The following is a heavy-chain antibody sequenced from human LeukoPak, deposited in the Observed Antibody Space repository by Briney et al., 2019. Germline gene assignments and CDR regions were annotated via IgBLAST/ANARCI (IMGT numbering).Heavy chain of an antibody. V-gene: IGHV3-23*01. Sequence: GGSLRLSCAASRFTFSSYAMSCVRQAPGKGLEWVSAISGSGRNTYYADSVKGRFTISRDNSKNTLYLQMNSLRAEDTAIYYCAKDLDVVVLAATSFDYWGQGTLVTVSS. D-gene: IGHD2-15*01. CDR1: RFTFSSYA. J-gene: IGHJ4*02. CDR2: ISGSGRNT. CDR3: AKDLDVVVLAATSFDY.